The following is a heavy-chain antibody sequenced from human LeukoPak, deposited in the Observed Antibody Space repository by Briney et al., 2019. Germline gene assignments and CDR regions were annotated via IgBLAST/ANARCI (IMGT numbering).Heavy chain of an antibody. CDR1: GFSVSSNY. CDR2: IYSGGTT. J-gene: IGHJ5*02. CDR3: ASGITGTNNWFDP. V-gene: IGHV3-66*02. D-gene: IGHD1-20*01. Sequence: PGGSLRLSCAASGFSVSSNYMSWVRQAPGKGLEWVSVIYSGGTTYYADSVMGRFTISRDNSKNTLYLQMNSLRAEDTALYYCASGITGTNNWFDPWGQGTLVTVSS.